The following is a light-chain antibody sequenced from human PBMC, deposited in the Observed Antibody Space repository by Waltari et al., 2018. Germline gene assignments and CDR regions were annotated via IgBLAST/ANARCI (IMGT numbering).Light chain of an antibody. CDR3: QQSDSTPYT. CDR2: VAS. CDR1: QNIGTY. Sequence: DIQMSQSPSSLSASVGDRVPLTFRSSQNIGTYLNWYQQRPGKAPKVLISVASTLQSGVPSRFSGSGSGTEFTLTITNLQPEDFAVYYCQQSDSTPYTFGQGTTLESK. J-gene: IGKJ2*01. V-gene: IGKV1-39*01.